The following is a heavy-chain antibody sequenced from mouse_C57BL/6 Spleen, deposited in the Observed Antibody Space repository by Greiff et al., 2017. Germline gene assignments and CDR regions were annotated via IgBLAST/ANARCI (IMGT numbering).Heavy chain of an antibody. CDR1: GFNIKDYY. V-gene: IGHV14-1*01. Sequence: EVQLQQSGAELVRPGASVKLSCTASGFNIKDYYMHWVKQRPEQGLEWIGRIDPEDGDTEYAPKFQSKATMTADTSSNTAYLQLSSLTSEDTAVYYCTTSNYYGSSQFAYWGQGTLVTVSA. J-gene: IGHJ3*01. D-gene: IGHD1-1*01. CDR3: TTSNYYGSSQFAY. CDR2: IDPEDGDT.